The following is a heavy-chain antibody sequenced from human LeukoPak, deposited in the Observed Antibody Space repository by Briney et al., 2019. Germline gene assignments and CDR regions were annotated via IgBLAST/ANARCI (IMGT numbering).Heavy chain of an antibody. J-gene: IGHJ4*02. CDR1: GFTFSSYS. CDR3: AKDYSYGYGFDY. CDR2: ISGSGGST. D-gene: IGHD5-18*01. V-gene: IGHV3-23*01. Sequence: GGSLRLSCAASGFTFSSYSMNWVRQAPGKGLEWVSAISGSGGSTYYADSVKGRFTISRDNSKNTLYLQMNSLRAEDTAVYYCAKDYSYGYGFDYWGQGTLVTVSS.